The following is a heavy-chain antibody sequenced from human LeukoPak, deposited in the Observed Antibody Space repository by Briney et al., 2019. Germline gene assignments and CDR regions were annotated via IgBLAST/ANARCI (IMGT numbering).Heavy chain of an antibody. J-gene: IGHJ4*02. Sequence: HPGGSLRLSCAASGFTFSSYAMSWVRQAPGKGLEWVSGISVSGGSTYYADSVKGRFTISRDNSKNTLYLQMNSLRVEDTAVYYCARAVYSGSYLGYWGQGTLVTVSS. CDR2: ISVSGGST. CDR1: GFTFSSYA. CDR3: ARAVYSGSYLGY. D-gene: IGHD1-26*01. V-gene: IGHV3-23*01.